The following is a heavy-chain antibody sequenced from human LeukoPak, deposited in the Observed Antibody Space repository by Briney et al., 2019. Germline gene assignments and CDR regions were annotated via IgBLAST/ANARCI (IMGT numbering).Heavy chain of an antibody. CDR2: ISSSSSYI. Sequence: KPGGSLRLSCAASGFTFSSHSMNWVRQAPGKGLEWVSSISSSSSYIYYADSVKGRFTISRDNAKNSLSLQMNSLRAEDTAVYYCARGQYSGNNLGNWFDPWGQGTLVTVSS. J-gene: IGHJ5*02. D-gene: IGHD5-12*01. CDR3: ARGQYSGNNLGNWFDP. CDR1: GFTFSSHS. V-gene: IGHV3-21*03.